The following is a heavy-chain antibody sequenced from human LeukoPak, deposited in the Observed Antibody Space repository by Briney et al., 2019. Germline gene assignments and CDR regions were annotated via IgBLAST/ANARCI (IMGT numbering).Heavy chain of an antibody. J-gene: IGHJ6*02. CDR1: GGTFSSYA. Sequence: ASVKVSCKASGGTFSSYAISWVRQAPGQGLEWMGGIIPIFGTANYAQKFQGRVTITADESTSTAYMELSGLRSEDTAVYYCARVSGVGSWYNYYYYYGMDVWGQGTTVTVSS. CDR2: IIPIFGTA. D-gene: IGHD6-13*01. CDR3: ARVSGVGSWYNYYYYYGMDV. V-gene: IGHV1-69*13.